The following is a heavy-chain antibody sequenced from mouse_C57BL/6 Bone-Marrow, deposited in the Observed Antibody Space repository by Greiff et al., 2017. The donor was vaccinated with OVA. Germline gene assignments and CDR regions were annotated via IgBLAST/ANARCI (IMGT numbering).Heavy chain of an antibody. J-gene: IGHJ3*01. D-gene: IGHD2-12*01. CDR2: IYPRSGNT. V-gene: IGHV1-81*01. CDR1: GYTFTSYG. Sequence: VQLQQSGAELARPGASVKLSCKASGYTFTSYGISWVKQRPGQGLEWIGAIYPRSGNTYYNEKFKGKATLTADKSSSTAYMELRSLTSEDSAVYFCASESYYRGLAYWGQGTLVTVSA. CDR3: ASESYYRGLAY.